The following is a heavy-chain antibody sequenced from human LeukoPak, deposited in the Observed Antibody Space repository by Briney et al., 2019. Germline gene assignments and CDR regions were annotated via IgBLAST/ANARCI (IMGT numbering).Heavy chain of an antibody. CDR3: ARDRIVGALNWFDP. Sequence: GGSLRLSCAASGFTFSSYAMHWVRQAPGKGLEWVAVISYDGSNKYYADSVKGRFTISRDNSKNTLYLQMNSLRAEDTAVYYCARDRIVGALNWFDPWGQGTLVTVSS. CDR1: GFTFSSYA. J-gene: IGHJ5*02. CDR2: ISYDGSNK. V-gene: IGHV3-30-3*01. D-gene: IGHD1-26*01.